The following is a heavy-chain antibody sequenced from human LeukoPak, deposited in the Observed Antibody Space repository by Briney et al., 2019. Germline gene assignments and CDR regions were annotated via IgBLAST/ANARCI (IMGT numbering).Heavy chain of an antibody. J-gene: IGHJ6*03. Sequence: PSQTLSLTCTVSGGSISSGSYYWSWIRQPAGKGLEWIGRIYTSGSTNYNPSLKSRVTISVDTSKNQFSLKLSSVTAADTAVYYCARGPGIAAAGTAPHYYYMDVWGKGTTVTVSS. CDR3: ARGPGIAAAGTAPHYYYMDV. CDR2: IYTSGST. D-gene: IGHD6-13*01. CDR1: GGSISSGSYY. V-gene: IGHV4-61*02.